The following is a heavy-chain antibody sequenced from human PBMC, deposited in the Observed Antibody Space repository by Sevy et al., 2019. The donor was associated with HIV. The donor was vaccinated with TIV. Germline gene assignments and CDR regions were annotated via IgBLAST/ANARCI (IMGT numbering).Heavy chain of an antibody. CDR1: GFTFIDYY. D-gene: IGHD3-3*01. J-gene: IGHJ6*02. V-gene: IGHV3-11*06. Sequence: GGSRLSCAASGFTFIDYYMSWIRQAPGKGLEWVSYISSSSSYTNYADSVKGRFTISRDNAKNSLYLQMNSLRAEDTAVYYCARAYYDFWSGYYPRSPYYYYGMDVWGQGTTVTVSS. CDR3: ARAYYDFWSGYYPRSPYYYYGMDV. CDR2: ISSSSSYT.